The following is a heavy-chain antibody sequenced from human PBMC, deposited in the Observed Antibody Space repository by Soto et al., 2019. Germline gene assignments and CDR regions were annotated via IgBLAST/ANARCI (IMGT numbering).Heavy chain of an antibody. Sequence: QVQLVESGGGLVKPGGSLTLSCAASGFSLRDYSMSWIRQAPGKGREWVSYISSSISYTHYADSVKGRFTASRDNAKKSVFLHLNSLRAEDTSVYYCARDGQTYGQGDYWGQGTLVT. CDR1: GFSLRDYS. CDR3: ARDGQTYGQGDY. J-gene: IGHJ4*02. V-gene: IGHV3-11*06. CDR2: ISSSISYT. D-gene: IGHD3-10*01.